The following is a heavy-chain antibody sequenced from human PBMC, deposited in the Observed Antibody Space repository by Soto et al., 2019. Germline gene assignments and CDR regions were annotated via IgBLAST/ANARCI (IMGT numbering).Heavy chain of an antibody. Sequence: SETLSLTCAVSGGSISSGGYSWSWIRQPPGKGLEWIGYIYHSGSTYYNPSLKSRVTISVDRSKNQFSLKLSSVTAADTAVYYCARADIVATIFAFDIWGQGTMVTVSS. CDR2: IYHSGST. V-gene: IGHV4-30-2*01. J-gene: IGHJ3*02. D-gene: IGHD5-12*01. CDR3: ARADIVATIFAFDI. CDR1: GGSISSGGYS.